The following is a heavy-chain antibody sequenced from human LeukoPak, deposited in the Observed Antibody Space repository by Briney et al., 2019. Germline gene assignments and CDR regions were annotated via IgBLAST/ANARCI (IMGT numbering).Heavy chain of an antibody. CDR3: ARDCCSGGGPLDI. J-gene: IGHJ4*02. V-gene: IGHV3-23*01. D-gene: IGHD2-15*01. CDR1: GFTFSNYG. Sequence: GGSLRLSCAASGFTFSNYGMAWVRQAPGKGLEWVSTIAVVGGNTHYADSVEGRFTISRQDSNNALHLQLNSLRAEDTAIYYCARDCCSGGGPLDIGGQGTLVTVSS. CDR2: IAVVGGNT.